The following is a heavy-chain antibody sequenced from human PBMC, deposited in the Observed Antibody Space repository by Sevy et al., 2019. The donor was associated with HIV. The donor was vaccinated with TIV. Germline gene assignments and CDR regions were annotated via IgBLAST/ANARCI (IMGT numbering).Heavy chain of an antibody. CDR1: GGTFSSYA. Sequence: ASVKVSCKASGGTFSSYAISWVRQAPGQGLEWMGRIIPIFGTANYAQKFQGRVTITADESTSTAYMELGSLRSEDTAVYYCARGTGDTAMERGAFDIWGQGTMVTVSS. CDR2: IIPIFGTA. CDR3: ARGTGDTAMERGAFDI. D-gene: IGHD5-18*01. V-gene: IGHV1-69*13. J-gene: IGHJ3*02.